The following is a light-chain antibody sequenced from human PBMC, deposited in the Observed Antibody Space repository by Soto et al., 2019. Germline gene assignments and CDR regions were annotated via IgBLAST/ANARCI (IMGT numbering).Light chain of an antibody. Sequence: DIQMTQSPSSLSASVGDRVTITCQASQDISNYLNWYQQKPGKAPKLLIYAASNLETGVPSRFSGSGSRTDFTFTISTLQPEDIATYYCQQYDNLPLTFGGGTRVEIK. V-gene: IGKV1-33*01. J-gene: IGKJ4*01. CDR1: QDISNY. CDR3: QQYDNLPLT. CDR2: AAS.